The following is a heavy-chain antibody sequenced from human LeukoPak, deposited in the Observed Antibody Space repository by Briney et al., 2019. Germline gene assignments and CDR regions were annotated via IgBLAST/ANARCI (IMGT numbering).Heavy chain of an antibody. J-gene: IGHJ4*02. D-gene: IGHD2-2*01. CDR3: TRDHQGTWIYDFEY. CDR1: GFTLSNYW. V-gene: IGHV3-7*01. Sequence: GSLRLSCAASGFTLSNYWMSWVRQAPGKGLEWVANIKRDGSEIYYVGSVRGRFTISRDNAKNSLYLQMNSLRAEDTAVYYCTRDHQGTWIYDFEYWGQGTLVTASS. CDR2: IKRDGSEI.